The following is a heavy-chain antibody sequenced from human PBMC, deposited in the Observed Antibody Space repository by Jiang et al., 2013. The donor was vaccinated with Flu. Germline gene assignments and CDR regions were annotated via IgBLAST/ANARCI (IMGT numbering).Heavy chain of an antibody. Sequence: GAEVKKPGASVKVSCAASGYTFTSYYLHWMRQAPGQGLEWMGIIKPSDGGTSCAEKFQGRVTMTRDTSTSTAYLEVSSLRSEDTAVYYCARDLTGRRQFDCWGQGTLVTVSS. D-gene: IGHD2-15*01. CDR1: GYTFTSYY. CDR3: ARDLTGRRQFDC. CDR2: IKPSDGGT. V-gene: IGHV1-46*01. J-gene: IGHJ4*02.